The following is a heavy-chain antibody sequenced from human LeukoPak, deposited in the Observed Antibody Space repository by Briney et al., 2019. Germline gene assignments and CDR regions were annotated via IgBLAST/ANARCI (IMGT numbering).Heavy chain of an antibody. V-gene: IGHV3-23*01. CDR1: GFSFSTYS. J-gene: IGHJ4*02. CDR3: ARQLRGWYYFDY. CDR2: ISDTGATT. D-gene: IGHD6-19*01. Sequence: PGGSLRLSCAASGFSFSTYSMSWVRQAPGKGLEWVSVISDTGATTFYADSVKGRFTISRDNSKNTLYLQMSSLRAEDTAVYYCARQLRGWYYFDYWGQGTLVTVSS.